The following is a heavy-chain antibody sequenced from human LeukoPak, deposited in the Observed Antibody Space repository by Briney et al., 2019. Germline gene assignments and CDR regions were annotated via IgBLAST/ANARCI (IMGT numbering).Heavy chain of an antibody. V-gene: IGHV3-7*01. CDR1: GFTFSSYW. CDR2: IKQDGSEK. CDR3: ARDLDITGTQCFDY. D-gene: IGHD1-20*01. J-gene: IGHJ4*02. Sequence: GGSLRLSCAASGFTFSSYWMSWVRQAQGKGLEWVANIKQDGSEKYYVDSVKGRFSISRDNAKNSLYLQMNSLRAEDTAVYYCARDLDITGTQCFDYWGQGTLVTVSS.